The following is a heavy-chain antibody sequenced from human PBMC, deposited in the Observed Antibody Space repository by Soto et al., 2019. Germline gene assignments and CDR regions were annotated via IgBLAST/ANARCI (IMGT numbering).Heavy chain of an antibody. V-gene: IGHV3-66*01. CDR3: ARDLRGGGVVWFDP. CDR2: IYGDDST. CDR1: GFTVSTTY. Sequence: VQLVESGGGLVQPGGSLRVSCTASGFTVSTTYMSWVRQAPGRGLEWVSLIYGDDSTYYADSVKDRFTISRDHSKNTLYLQMNGLRAADTAVYYCARDLRGGGVVWFDPWGQGTLVTVSS. D-gene: IGHD3-10*01. J-gene: IGHJ5*02.